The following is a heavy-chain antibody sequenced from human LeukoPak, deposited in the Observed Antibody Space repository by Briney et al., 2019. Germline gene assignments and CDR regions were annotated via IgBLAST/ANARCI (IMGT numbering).Heavy chain of an antibody. V-gene: IGHV3-66*01. D-gene: IGHD7-27*01. Sequence: PGGSLRLSCAASGFSVSGNYMSWVRQAPGKGLEWVSFIHTAGSTFYADSVKGRFTISRDNAKNSLYLQMNSLRAEDTAVYYCTRKSGHAYGMDVWGQGTTVTVSS. CDR3: TRKSGHAYGMDV. CDR2: IHTAGST. CDR1: GFSVSGNY. J-gene: IGHJ6*02.